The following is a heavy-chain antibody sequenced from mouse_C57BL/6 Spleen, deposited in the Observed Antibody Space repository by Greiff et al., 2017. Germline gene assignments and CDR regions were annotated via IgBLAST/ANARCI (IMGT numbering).Heavy chain of an antibody. D-gene: IGHD2-5*01. CDR2: ISYDGSN. V-gene: IGHV3-6*01. CDR1: GYSITSGYY. CDR3: ARLRGYSNYDYYAMDY. J-gene: IGHJ4*01. Sequence: VQLKESGPGLVKPSQSLSLTCSVTGYSITSGYYWNWIRQFPGNKLEWMGYISYDGSNNYNPSLKNRISITRDTSKNQFFLKLNSVTTEDTATYYCARLRGYSNYDYYAMDYWGQGTSVTVSS.